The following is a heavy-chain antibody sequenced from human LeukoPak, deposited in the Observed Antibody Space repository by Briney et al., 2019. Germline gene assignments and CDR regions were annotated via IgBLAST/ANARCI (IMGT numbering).Heavy chain of an antibody. V-gene: IGHV1-2*02. J-gene: IGHJ6*03. D-gene: IGHD7-27*01. CDR2: TNPNSGGT. CDR3: ARDLVGLGIRNYMDV. CDR1: GYTFTGYY. Sequence: GASVKVSCKASGYTFTGYYMDWVRQAPGQGLEWMGWTNPNSGGTNYAQKFQGRVTMTRDTSISTAYMELSRLRSDDTAVYYCARDLVGLGIRNYMDVWGKGTTVTVSS.